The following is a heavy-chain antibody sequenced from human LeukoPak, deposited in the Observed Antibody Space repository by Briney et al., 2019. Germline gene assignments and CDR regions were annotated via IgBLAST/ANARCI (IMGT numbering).Heavy chain of an antibody. D-gene: IGHD7-27*01. CDR2: ITAPGTP. V-gene: IGHV3-23*01. J-gene: IGHJ4*02. CDR1: GFVFSHYG. Sequence: GGSLRLSCAASGFVFSHYGMNWVRQAPGKGLEWVSGITAPGTPYYADSVKGRFTISRDNSKNMLYLQINSPRAEDTATYYCAKDGNWARFEDWGPGTLVTVSS. CDR3: AKDGNWARFED.